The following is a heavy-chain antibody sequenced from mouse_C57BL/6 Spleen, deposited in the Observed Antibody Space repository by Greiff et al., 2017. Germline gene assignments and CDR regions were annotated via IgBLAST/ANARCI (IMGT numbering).Heavy chain of an antibody. CDR3: TGPSYDGYYVGFDYAMDY. CDR2: IRLKSDNYAT. Sequence: EVQGVESGGGLVQPGGSMKLSCVASGFTFSNYWMNWVRQSPEKGLEWVAQIRLKSDNYATHYAESVKGRVTISRDDSKSSVYLQMNNLRAEDTGMYYCTGPSYDGYYVGFDYAMDYWGQGTSVTVSS. V-gene: IGHV6-3*01. D-gene: IGHD2-3*01. CDR1: GFTFSNYW. J-gene: IGHJ4*01.